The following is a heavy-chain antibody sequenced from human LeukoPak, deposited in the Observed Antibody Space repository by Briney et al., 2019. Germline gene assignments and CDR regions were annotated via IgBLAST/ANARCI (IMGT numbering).Heavy chain of an antibody. D-gene: IGHD6-13*01. J-gene: IGHJ6*02. Sequence: GASVKVSCKASGYTFTSYDINWVRQATGQGLEWMGWMNPNSGNTGYAQKFQGRVTMTRNTSISTAYMELSSLRSEDTAVYYCARAWAAAGDYGMDVWGQGTTVTVSS. CDR1: GYTFTSYD. CDR2: MNPNSGNT. V-gene: IGHV1-8*01. CDR3: ARAWAAAGDYGMDV.